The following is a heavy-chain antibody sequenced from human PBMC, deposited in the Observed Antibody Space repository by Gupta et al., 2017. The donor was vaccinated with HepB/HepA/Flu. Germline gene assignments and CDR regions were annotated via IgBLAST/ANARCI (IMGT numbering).Heavy chain of an antibody. CDR3: ARAAGYSYAMDV. D-gene: IGHD5-18*01. V-gene: IGHV3-53*01. Sequence: EVQLVESGGGLIHPGGSLRLSCAASGFTVSSKYMSWVRQAPGKGLEWVSVFYSGGSTYYADSVRGRFTISRDTFKNTLDLQMNSLRAEDTAVYYCARAAGYSYAMDVWGKGTTVTVSS. CDR1: GFTVSSKY. J-gene: IGHJ6*04. CDR2: FYSGGST.